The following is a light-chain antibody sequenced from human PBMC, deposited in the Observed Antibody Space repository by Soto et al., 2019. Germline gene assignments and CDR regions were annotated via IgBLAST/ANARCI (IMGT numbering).Light chain of an antibody. CDR2: EVN. Sequence: QSALTQPASVSGSPGQSITISCTGTSSNVGSYKLVSWYQQHPDKAPKLMIFEVNKRPSGVSNRFSGSKSGNTASLTISGLKVEDEADYYCCSSGGSPTYVFGTGTKVTVL. CDR3: CSSGGSPTYV. V-gene: IGLV2-23*02. J-gene: IGLJ1*01. CDR1: SSNVGSYKL.